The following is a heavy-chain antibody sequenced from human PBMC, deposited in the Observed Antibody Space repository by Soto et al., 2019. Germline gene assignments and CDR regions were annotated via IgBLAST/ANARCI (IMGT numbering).Heavy chain of an antibody. V-gene: IGHV4-59*01. CDR1: GGSISSYY. CDR3: ARGIGCSGGSCRQSYNWFDP. CDR2: IYYSGST. J-gene: IGHJ5*02. Sequence: SETLSLTCTVSGGSISSYYWSWIRQPPGKGLEWIGYIYYSGSTNYNPSLKSRVTISVDTSKNQFSLKLSSVTAADTAVYYCARGIGCSGGSCRQSYNWFDPWGQGTLVTSPQ. D-gene: IGHD2-15*01.